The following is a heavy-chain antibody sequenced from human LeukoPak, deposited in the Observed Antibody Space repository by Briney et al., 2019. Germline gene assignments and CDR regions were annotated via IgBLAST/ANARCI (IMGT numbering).Heavy chain of an antibody. V-gene: IGHV4-34*01. D-gene: IGHD6-19*01. CDR3: ASRGYSSGWFEDY. Sequence: PSETLSLTCAVYGGXFSGYYCSWIRQPPGKGLEWIGEINHSGSINYNPSLKSRVTISVDTSKNQFSLKLSSVTAADTAVYYCASRGYSSGWFEDYWGQGTLVTVSS. CDR1: GGXFSGYY. J-gene: IGHJ4*02. CDR2: INHSGSI.